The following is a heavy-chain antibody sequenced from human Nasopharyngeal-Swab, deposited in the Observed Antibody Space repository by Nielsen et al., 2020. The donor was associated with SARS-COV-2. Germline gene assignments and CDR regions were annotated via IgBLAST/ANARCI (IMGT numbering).Heavy chain of an antibody. CDR3: AKGGVVAAKTYYGMDV. J-gene: IGHJ6*02. CDR1: GFTFDDYA. CDR2: ISWNSGSI. Sequence: GGSLRLSCAASGFTFDDYAMHWVRQAPGKGLEWVSGISWNSGSIGYADSVKGRFTISRDNAKNSLYLQMNSLRAEDTALYYCAKGGVVAAKTYYGMDVWGQGTTVTVSS. D-gene: IGHD2-15*01. V-gene: IGHV3-9*01.